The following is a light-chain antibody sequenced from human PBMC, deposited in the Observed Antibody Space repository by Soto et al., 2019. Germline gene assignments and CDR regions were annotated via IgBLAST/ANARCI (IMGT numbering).Light chain of an antibody. V-gene: IGKV1-8*01. CDR2: AAS. CDR1: QGISSY. CDR3: LQYYSYPAVT. J-gene: IGKJ3*01. Sequence: AIRMTQSPSSFSASTGDRVTITCRASQGISSYLAWYQQKPGKAPKLLIYAASTLQSGVPSRFIGSGSGTEFTLTISCLQSEDFATYYCLQYYSYPAVTFGPGTKVDIK.